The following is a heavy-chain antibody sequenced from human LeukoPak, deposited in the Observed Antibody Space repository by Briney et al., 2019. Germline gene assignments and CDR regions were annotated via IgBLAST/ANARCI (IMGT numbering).Heavy chain of an antibody. J-gene: IGHJ5*02. D-gene: IGHD5-18*01. Sequence: PGGSLRLSCAASGFTFSSYSMNWVRQAPGKGLEWVSSISSSSSYIYYADSVKGRFTISRDNAKNSLYLQMNSLRAEDTAVYYCARSGIQLLSRINWFDPWGQGTLVTVSS. CDR1: GFTFSSYS. CDR2: ISSSSSYI. V-gene: IGHV3-21*01. CDR3: ARSGIQLLSRINWFDP.